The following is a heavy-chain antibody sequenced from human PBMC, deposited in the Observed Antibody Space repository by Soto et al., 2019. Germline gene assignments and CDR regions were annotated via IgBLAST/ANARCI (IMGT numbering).Heavy chain of an antibody. CDR1: GFTFRSYG. CDR2: ISYDGSNK. CDR3: AKASSVTYSSSYYYYYYGMDV. J-gene: IGHJ6*02. V-gene: IGHV3-30*18. Sequence: PGGSLRLSCAASGFTFRSYGMHWVRQAPGKGLEWVAVISYDGSNKYYADSVKGRFTISRDNSKNTLYLQMNSLRAEDTAVYYCAKASSVTYSSSYYYYYYGMDVWGQGTTVTVSS. D-gene: IGHD6-13*01.